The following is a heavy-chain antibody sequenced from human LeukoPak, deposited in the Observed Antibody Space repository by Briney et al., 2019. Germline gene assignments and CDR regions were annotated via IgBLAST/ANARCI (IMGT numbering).Heavy chain of an antibody. V-gene: IGHV1-2*02. CDR2: INPNSGGT. CDR3: ARDLAGIAVAGNWFDP. D-gene: IGHD6-19*01. J-gene: IGHJ5*02. Sequence: ASVKVSCKASGYTFTGYYMHWVRQAPGQGLEWMGWINPNSGGTNYAQKFQGRVTMTRDTSISTAYMELSRLRSDDTAVYYCARDLAGIAVAGNWFDPWGQGTLVTVSS. CDR1: GYTFTGYY.